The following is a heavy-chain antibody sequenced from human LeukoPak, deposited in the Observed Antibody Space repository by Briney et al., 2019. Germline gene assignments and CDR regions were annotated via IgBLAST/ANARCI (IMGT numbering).Heavy chain of an antibody. CDR2: INHSGST. Sequence: SETLSLTCAVYGWSFSGYYWSWIRQPPGKXLEWIGEINHSGSTNHNPSLKSRVTISVDTSKNQFSLKLSSVTAADTAVYYCVRGDDGVGLYYFDYWGQGTLVTVSS. CDR3: VRGDDGVGLYYFDY. J-gene: IGHJ4*02. V-gene: IGHV4-34*01. D-gene: IGHD1-26*01. CDR1: GWSFSGYY.